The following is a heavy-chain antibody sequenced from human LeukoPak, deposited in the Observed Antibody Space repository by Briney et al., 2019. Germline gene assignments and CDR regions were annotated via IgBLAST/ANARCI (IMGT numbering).Heavy chain of an antibody. CDR1: GFTFSSYA. CDR2: ISGSGGST. J-gene: IGHJ4*02. V-gene: IGHV3-23*01. CDR3: AKDGDHSGSSDY. D-gene: IGHD1-26*01. Sequence: GGSLRLSCAASGFTFSSYAMSWVRQAPGKGLEWVSAISGSGGSTYYADSAKGRFTISRDNSKNTLYLQMNSLRAEDTVVYYCAKDGDHSGSSDYWGQGTLVTVSS.